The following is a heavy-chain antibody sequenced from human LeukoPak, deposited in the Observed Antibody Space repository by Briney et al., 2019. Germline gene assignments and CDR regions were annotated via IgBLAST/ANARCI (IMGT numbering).Heavy chain of an antibody. CDR3: ARRPQEYSSSFHFDY. V-gene: IGHV5-10-1*01. D-gene: IGHD6-6*01. Sequence: PGASLNISCNGSGSSFTSYWISWVRQMPGEGLEWMGRIDPSDSSTNASPSFQGHATISAAKSITAAYLQCSSLNASDTAMYFCARRPQEYSSSFHFDYWGQGTLVTVSS. J-gene: IGHJ4*02. CDR2: IDPSDSST. CDR1: GSSFTSYW.